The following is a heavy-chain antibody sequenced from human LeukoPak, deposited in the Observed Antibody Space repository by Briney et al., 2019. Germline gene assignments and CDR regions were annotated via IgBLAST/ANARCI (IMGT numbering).Heavy chain of an antibody. V-gene: IGHV3-30-3*01. Sequence: GGSLRLSCAASGFTFSSYAMHWVRQAPGKGLEWVAVISYDGSNKYYADSVKGRFTISRDNSKNTLYLQMNTLRAEDTAVYYGARGVVATILGFDYWGQGTLVTVSS. CDR3: ARGVVATILGFDY. J-gene: IGHJ4*02. CDR2: ISYDGSNK. D-gene: IGHD5-12*01. CDR1: GFTFSSYA.